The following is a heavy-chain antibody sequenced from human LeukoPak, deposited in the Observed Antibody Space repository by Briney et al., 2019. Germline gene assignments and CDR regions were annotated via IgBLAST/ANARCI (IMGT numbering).Heavy chain of an antibody. CDR2: INAGNGNT. Sequence: ASAKVSCKASGYTFTSYAMHWVRQAPGQRLEWMGWINAGNGNTKYSQKFQGRVTVTRDTSASTAYMELSSLRSEDTAVYYCARKAIVGYWDDSSGYYSYFDYWGQGTLVTVSS. CDR1: GYTFTSYA. J-gene: IGHJ4*02. V-gene: IGHV1-3*01. D-gene: IGHD3-22*01. CDR3: ARKAIVGYWDDSSGYYSYFDY.